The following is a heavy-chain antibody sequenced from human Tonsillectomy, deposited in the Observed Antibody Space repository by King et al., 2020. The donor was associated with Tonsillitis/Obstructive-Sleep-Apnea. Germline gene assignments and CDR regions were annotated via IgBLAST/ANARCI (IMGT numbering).Heavy chain of an antibody. Sequence: QLVQSGAEVKKPGESLKISCKGSGFNFANYWIAWVRQMPGKGLDWMGIIYPGDSHTRYSPSFQGQVTISAEKSINTAYLQCNTLKASDTAMYYCARLRLYSGYDFGYFDYWGQGTLVTVSS. V-gene: IGHV5-51*01. CDR1: GFNFANYW. J-gene: IGHJ4*02. CDR2: IYPGDSHT. D-gene: IGHD5-12*01. CDR3: ARLRLYSGYDFGYFDY.